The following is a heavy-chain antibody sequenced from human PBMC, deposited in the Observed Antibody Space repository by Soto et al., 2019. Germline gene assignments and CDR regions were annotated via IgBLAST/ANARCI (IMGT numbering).Heavy chain of an antibody. V-gene: IGHV4-34*01. J-gene: IGHJ5*02. CDR3: ARSKNYYGSGSYRPWFDP. CDR2: INHSGST. CDR1: GGSFSGYY. D-gene: IGHD3-10*01. Sequence: PSETLSLTCAVYGGSFSGYYWSWIRQPPGKGLEWIGEINHSGSTNYNPSLKSRVTISVDTSKNQFSLKLSSVTAADTAVYYCARSKNYYGSGSYRPWFDPWGQGTLVTVSS.